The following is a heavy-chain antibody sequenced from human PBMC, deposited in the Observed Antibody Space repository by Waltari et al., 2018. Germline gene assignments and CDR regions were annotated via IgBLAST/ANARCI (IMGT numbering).Heavy chain of an antibody. CDR1: GFTFSSYS. J-gene: IGHJ4*02. Sequence: EVQLVESGGGLVKPGGSLRLSCAASGFTFSSYSMNWVRQAPGKGLEWVSSISSSSSYIYYADSVKGRFTISRDNAKNSLYLQMNSLRAEDTAVYYCASLHSGSYYSPFDYWGQGTLVTVSS. V-gene: IGHV3-21*03. CDR2: ISSSSSYI. D-gene: IGHD1-26*01. CDR3: ASLHSGSYYSPFDY.